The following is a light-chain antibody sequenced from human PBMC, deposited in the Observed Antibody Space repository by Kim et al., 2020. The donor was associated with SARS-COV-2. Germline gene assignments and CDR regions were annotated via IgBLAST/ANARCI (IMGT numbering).Light chain of an antibody. V-gene: IGLV3-1*01. CDR1: KLGDKY. CDR2: QDS. J-gene: IGLJ1*01. Sequence: PGQTASITCSGDKLGDKYACWYQQKPGQSPVLVIYQDSKRPSGIPERFSGSNSGNTATLTISGTQAMDEADYYCQAWDSSTYNYVFGTGTKVTVL. CDR3: QAWDSSTYNYV.